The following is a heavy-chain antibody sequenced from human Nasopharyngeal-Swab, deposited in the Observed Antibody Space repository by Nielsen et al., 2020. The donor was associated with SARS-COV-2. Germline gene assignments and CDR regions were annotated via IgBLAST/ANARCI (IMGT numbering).Heavy chain of an antibody. CDR2: ISWTSGSI. CDR1: GFTFDDYA. D-gene: IGHD4-17*01. CDR3: AKGDYGGLYYYGMDV. V-gene: IGHV3-9*01. J-gene: IGHJ6*02. Sequence: GGSLRLSCAASGFTFDDYAMHWVRQAPGKGLEWVSGISWTSGSIGYADSVKGRFTISRDNAKNSLYLQMNSLRAEDTALYYCAKGDYGGLYYYGMDVWGQGTTVTVSS.